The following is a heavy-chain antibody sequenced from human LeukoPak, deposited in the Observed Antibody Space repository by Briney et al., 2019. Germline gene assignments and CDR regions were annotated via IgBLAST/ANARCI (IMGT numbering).Heavy chain of an antibody. D-gene: IGHD2-2*01. CDR1: GGSVSSGNYY. CDR2: VYTSGST. V-gene: IGHV4-61*10. Sequence: PSETLSLTCTVSGGSVSSGNYYWSWIRQPAGKALEWIGRVYTSGSTKYKPSLKSRVTISLDTSKNQFSLKLSSVTAADTAVYYCARVVGEHYYENWGQGTLVTVSS. CDR3: ARVVGEHYYEN. J-gene: IGHJ4*02.